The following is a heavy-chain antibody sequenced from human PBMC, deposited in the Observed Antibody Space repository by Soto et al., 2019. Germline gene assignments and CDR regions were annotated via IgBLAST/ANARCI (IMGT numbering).Heavy chain of an antibody. CDR1: VYTLTELS. CDR3: ATDSSSSWYVWFDP. V-gene: IGHV1-24*01. D-gene: IGHD6-13*01. CDR2: FDPEDGET. J-gene: IGHJ5*02. Sequence: SSVKVSCKVSVYTLTELSMHWVRQAPGKGLEWMGGFDPEDGETIYAQKFQGRVTMTEDKSTDTAYMELSSLRSEDTAVYYCATDSSSSWYVWFDPWGQGTLVTVSS.